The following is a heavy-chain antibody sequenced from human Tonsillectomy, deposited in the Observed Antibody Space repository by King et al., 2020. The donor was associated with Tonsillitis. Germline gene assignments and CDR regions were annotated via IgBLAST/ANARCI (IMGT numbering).Heavy chain of an antibody. J-gene: IGHJ4*02. CDR2: IYPGDSDT. V-gene: IGHV5-51*01. Sequence: QLVQSGAEVKKPGESLKISCMGSGYSFASYWIGWVRQMPGKGLEGMGIIYPGDSDTRYSPSFQGQVSISADKSISTASLQWGTLKASDTAMYFCARPRISHPSPSGARQYYFDYWGQGTLVTVSS. CDR1: GYSFASYW. CDR3: ARPRISHPSPSGARQYYFDY. D-gene: IGHD3-10*01.